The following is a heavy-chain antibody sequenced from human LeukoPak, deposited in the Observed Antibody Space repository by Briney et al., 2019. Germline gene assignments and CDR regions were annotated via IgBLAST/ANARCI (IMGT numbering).Heavy chain of an antibody. CDR2: IKQDASET. CDR1: GFIIFKSW. Sequence: GGSLRLSCAASGFIIFKSWMTWVRQAPGKGLEWVAIIKQDASETYYLDSVKGRFTISRDNAKNSIYLHMTRLRVEDTAVYYCARVAGEASSYHPFDIWGQGTMVTASS. CDR3: ARVAGEASSYHPFDI. J-gene: IGHJ3*02. V-gene: IGHV3-7*01. D-gene: IGHD3-16*02.